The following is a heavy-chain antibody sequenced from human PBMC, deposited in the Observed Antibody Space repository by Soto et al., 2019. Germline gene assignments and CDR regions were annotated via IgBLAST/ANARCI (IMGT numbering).Heavy chain of an antibody. CDR2: ISGSSNDI. J-gene: IGHJ6*02. Sequence: EAQLVESGADLVKPGGSLRLSSAGSGFTFSSYSLNWVRKAPGKGLEWVSSISGSSNDIYYADSVKGRFIISRDNARHSLYLQMYSLSAEDTAIYFCATSLATHSGYYGMDVWGQGTTVIVSS. V-gene: IGHV3-21*06. CDR3: ATSLATHSGYYGMDV. D-gene: IGHD6-6*01. CDR1: GFTFSSYS.